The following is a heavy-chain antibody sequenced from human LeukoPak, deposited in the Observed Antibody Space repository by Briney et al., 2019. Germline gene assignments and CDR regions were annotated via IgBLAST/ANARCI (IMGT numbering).Heavy chain of an antibody. J-gene: IGHJ4*02. Sequence: GGSLRLSCAASGFTFSTYAMSWVRQAPGKGLEWGSAISGSGSSTYYADPVKGRFTISRDNSKNTLYLQMNCLRAEDTAVYYCAKSGGGISARRNFDYWGQGTLVTVSS. CDR2: ISGSGSST. CDR1: GFTFSTYA. V-gene: IGHV3-23*01. CDR3: AKSGGGISARRNFDY. D-gene: IGHD6-6*01.